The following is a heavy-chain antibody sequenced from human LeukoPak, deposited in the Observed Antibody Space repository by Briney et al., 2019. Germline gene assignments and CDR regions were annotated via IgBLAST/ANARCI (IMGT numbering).Heavy chain of an antibody. CDR2: ISSSSSYI. V-gene: IGHV3-21*01. CDR1: GFTFSSYG. D-gene: IGHD5-24*01. CDR3: ARAGDGYNDAFDI. J-gene: IGHJ3*02. Sequence: GGSLRLSCAASGFTFSSYGMSWVRQAPGKGLEWVSSISSSSSYIYYADSVKGRFTISRDNAKNSLYLQMNSLRAEDTAVYYCARAGDGYNDAFDIWGQGTMVTVSS.